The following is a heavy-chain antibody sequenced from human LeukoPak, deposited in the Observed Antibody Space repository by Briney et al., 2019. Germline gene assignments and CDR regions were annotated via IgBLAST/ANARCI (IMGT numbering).Heavy chain of an antibody. J-gene: IGHJ5*02. CDR2: INPNSGGT. CDR1: GYTFTCYY. D-gene: IGHD2-15*01. V-gene: IGHV1-2*02. Sequence: ASVKVSCKASGYTFTCYYMHWVRQAPGQGLEWMGWINPNSGGTNYAQKFQGRVTMTRDTSISTAYMELSRLRSDDTAVYYCARDPGVVVVVAATRGTSQDGWFDPWGQGTLVTVSS. CDR3: ARDPGVVVVVAATRGTSQDGWFDP.